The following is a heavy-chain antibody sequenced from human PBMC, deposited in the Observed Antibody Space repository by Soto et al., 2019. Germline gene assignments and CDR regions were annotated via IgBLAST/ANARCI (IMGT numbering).Heavy chain of an antibody. CDR2: IYPGDSDT. CDR1: GYSFTSYW. D-gene: IGHD2-2*01. J-gene: IGHJ6*02. Sequence: GESLKISCKGSGYSFTSYWIGWVRQMPGKGLEWMGIIYPGDSDTRYSPSFQGQVTISADKSISTAYLQWSSLKASDTAMYYCARHGLGHCSGTSCYRYYYYGMDVWGQGTTVTVSS. CDR3: ARHGLGHCSGTSCYRYYYYGMDV. V-gene: IGHV5-51*01.